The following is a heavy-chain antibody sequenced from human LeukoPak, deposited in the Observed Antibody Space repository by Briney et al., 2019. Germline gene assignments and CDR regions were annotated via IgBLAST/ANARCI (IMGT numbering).Heavy chain of an antibody. J-gene: IGHJ6*03. CDR3: ARGGFEYQLLSYYYMDV. D-gene: IGHD2-2*01. CDR2: INPNSGGT. Sequence: ASVKVSCKASGYTFTSYGISWVRQAPGQGLEWMGWINPNSGGTNYAQKFQGRVTMTRDTSISTAYMELSRLRSDDTAVYYCARGGFEYQLLSYYYMDVWGKGTTVTVSS. V-gene: IGHV1-2*02. CDR1: GYTFTSYG.